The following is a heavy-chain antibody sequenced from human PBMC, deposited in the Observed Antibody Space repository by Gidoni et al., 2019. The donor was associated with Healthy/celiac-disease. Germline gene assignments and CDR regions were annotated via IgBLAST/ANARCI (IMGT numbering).Heavy chain of an antibody. V-gene: IGHV3-21*01. CDR2: ISSSSSYI. D-gene: IGHD3-22*01. CDR3: ARDLAQYYYDSSGPQDY. CDR1: GFTFSSYS. J-gene: IGHJ4*02. Sequence: EVQLVESGGGLVKPGGSLRLSCAASGFTFSSYSMNWVRQAPGKGLEWVSSISSSSSYIYYADSGKGRFTISRDNAKNSLYLQMNSLRAEDTAVYYCARDLAQYYYDSSGPQDYWGQGTLVTVSS.